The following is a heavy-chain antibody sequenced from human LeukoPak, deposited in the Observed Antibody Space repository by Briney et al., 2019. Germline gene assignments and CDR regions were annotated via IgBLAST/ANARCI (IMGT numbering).Heavy chain of an antibody. CDR2: IIPILGIA. Sequence: SVKVSCKASGYTFTRYGISWVRQAPGQGLEWMGRIIPILGIANYAQKFQGRVTITADKSTSTAYMELSSLRSEDTAVYYCARNYPDYWGQGTLVTVSS. CDR3: ARNYPDY. D-gene: IGHD1-7*01. V-gene: IGHV1-69*04. J-gene: IGHJ4*02. CDR1: GYTFTRYG.